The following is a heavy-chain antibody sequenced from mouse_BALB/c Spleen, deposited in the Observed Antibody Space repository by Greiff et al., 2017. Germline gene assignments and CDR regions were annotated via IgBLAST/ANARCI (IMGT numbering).Heavy chain of an antibody. V-gene: IGHV1-37*01. Sequence: EVQRVESGPELVKPGASVKISCKASGYSFTGYFMNWVKQSHGKSLEWIGRINPYNGDTFYNQKFKGKATLTVDKSSSTAHMELLSLTSEDSAVYYCGRSNYGIPAWFAYWGQGTLVTVSA. CDR3: GRSNYGIPAWFAY. D-gene: IGHD2-1*01. J-gene: IGHJ3*01. CDR2: INPYNGDT. CDR1: GYSFTGYF.